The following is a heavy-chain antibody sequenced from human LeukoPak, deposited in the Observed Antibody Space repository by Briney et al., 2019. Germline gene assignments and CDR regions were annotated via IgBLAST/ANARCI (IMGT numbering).Heavy chain of an antibody. V-gene: IGHV3-48*02. Sequence: GGSLRLSCAASGFTFSNYAMSWVRQAPGKGLEWVSYISSSGSTIYYADSVKGRFTISRDNAKNSLYLQMNSLRDEDTAVYYCARGGHDYSNYDFDYWAKGTLVT. CDR2: ISSSGSTI. D-gene: IGHD4-11*01. CDR1: GFTFSNYA. J-gene: IGHJ4*02. CDR3: ARGGHDYSNYDFDY.